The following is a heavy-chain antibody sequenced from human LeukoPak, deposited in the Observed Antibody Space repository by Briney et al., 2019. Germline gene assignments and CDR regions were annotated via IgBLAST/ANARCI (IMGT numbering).Heavy chain of an antibody. CDR2: ISYSGNT. CDR1: DGSISSGTYY. V-gene: IGHV4-39*01. Sequence: SETLSLTCSVSDGSISSGTYYWGWIRQSPGKGLEWIGTISYSGNTYYNPSLKSRVAISIDTSKNQFSLKLNSATAADTALYYCARHPGGSSWFEGPDCWGQGTLVTVSS. J-gene: IGHJ4*02. CDR3: ARHPGGSSWFEGPDC. D-gene: IGHD6-13*01.